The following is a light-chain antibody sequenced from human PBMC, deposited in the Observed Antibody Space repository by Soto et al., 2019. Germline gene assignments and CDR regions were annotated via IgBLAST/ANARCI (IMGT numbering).Light chain of an antibody. CDR2: AAS. Sequence: DFQMTQSPSSGSASVGDRVTITCRASQGITNWLAWYQQKPGKAHKXLIYAASGLPSGVPSRFSGSGSGTDLTITISRLQPEDCATDDCQQANSFPLTFGGGTKVDIK. CDR1: QGITNW. J-gene: IGKJ4*01. V-gene: IGKV1-12*01. CDR3: QQANSFPLT.